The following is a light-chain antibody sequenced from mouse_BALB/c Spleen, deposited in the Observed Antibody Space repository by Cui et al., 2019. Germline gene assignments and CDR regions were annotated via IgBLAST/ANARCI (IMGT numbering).Light chain of an antibody. CDR2: STS. V-gene: IGKV4-79*01. J-gene: IGKJ4*01. Sequence: QIVLTQSPAIMSASPGEKVTLNCSASSSVSSSYLYWYQQKPGSSPKLWIYSTSNLASGVPARFSGSGSGTSYSLTISSMEAEDAASYFCHQWSSYPFTFGSGTKLEIK. CDR1: SSVSSSY. CDR3: HQWSSYPFT.